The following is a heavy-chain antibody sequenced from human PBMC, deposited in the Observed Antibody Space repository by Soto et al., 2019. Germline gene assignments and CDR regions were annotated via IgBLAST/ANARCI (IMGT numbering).Heavy chain of an antibody. CDR3: ARLFPVLYGMDV. CDR2: IDPSDSYT. Sequence: GESLKISCKGSGYSVTIYWISWVRQMPGKGLEWMGRIDPSDSYTNYSPSFQGHVTISADKSISTAYLQWSSLKASDTAMYYCARLFPVLYGMDVWGQGTTVTVSS. J-gene: IGHJ6*02. V-gene: IGHV5-10-1*01. CDR1: GYSVTIYW.